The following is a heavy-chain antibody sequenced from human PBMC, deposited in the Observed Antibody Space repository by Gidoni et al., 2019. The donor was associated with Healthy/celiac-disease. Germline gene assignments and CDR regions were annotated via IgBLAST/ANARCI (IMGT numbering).Heavy chain of an antibody. CDR3: ARGVLAYCGGDCYHDAFDI. CDR2: IWYDGSNK. D-gene: IGHD2-21*02. V-gene: IGHV3-33*01. J-gene: IGHJ3*02. CDR1: GFTFSSYG. Sequence: SCAASGFTFSSYGMHWVRQAPGKGLEWVAVIWYDGSNKYYADSVKGRFTISRDNSKNTLYLQMNSLRAEDTAVYYCARGVLAYCGGDCYHDAFDIWGQGTMVTVSS.